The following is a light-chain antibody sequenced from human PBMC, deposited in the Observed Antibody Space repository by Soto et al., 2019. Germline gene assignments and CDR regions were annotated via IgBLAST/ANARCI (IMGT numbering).Light chain of an antibody. CDR3: SSSTTTGTQV. V-gene: IGLV2-14*03. Sequence: QSVLTQPASVSGSPGQSITLSCTGTTSDVGGFDYVSWYQQHPGKVPKLMIFDVSNRPSGVSDRFSGSKSGNTASLTISGLQAEDEADYYCSSSTTTGTQVSGTGTKLTVL. CDR2: DVS. J-gene: IGLJ1*01. CDR1: TSDVGGFDY.